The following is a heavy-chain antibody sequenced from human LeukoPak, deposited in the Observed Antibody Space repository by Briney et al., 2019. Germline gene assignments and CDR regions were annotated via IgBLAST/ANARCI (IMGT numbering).Heavy chain of an antibody. V-gene: IGHV3-30*18. D-gene: IGHD6-19*01. CDR3: AKDKYSSGWWAMDY. Sequence: GRSLRLSCAASGFTFSSYGMHWVRQAPGKGPEWVAVISYDGSNKYYADSVKGRFTISRDNSKNTLYLQMNSLRAEDTAVYYCAKDKYSSGWWAMDYWGQGTLVTVSS. CDR2: ISYDGSNK. J-gene: IGHJ4*02. CDR1: GFTFSSYG.